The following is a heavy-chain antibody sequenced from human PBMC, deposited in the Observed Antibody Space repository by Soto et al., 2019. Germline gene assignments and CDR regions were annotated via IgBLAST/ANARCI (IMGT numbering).Heavy chain of an antibody. CDR1: GGSFSGYY. D-gene: IGHD5-18*01. CDR3: ARGDTAMVDY. CDR2: INHSGST. V-gene: IGHV4-34*01. J-gene: IGHJ4*02. Sequence: SETLSLTCAVYGGSFSGYYWSWIRQPPGKGLEWIGEINHSGSTNYNPSLKSRVTISVDTSKNQFSLKLSSVTAADTAVYYCARGDTAMVDYWGQGTLVTVSS.